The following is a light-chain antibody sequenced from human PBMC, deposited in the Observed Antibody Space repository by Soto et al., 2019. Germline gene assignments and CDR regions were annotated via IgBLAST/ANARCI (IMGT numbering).Light chain of an antibody. V-gene: IGLV2-14*01. CDR1: SSDIGRYNF. J-gene: IGLJ1*01. Sequence: QSALTQPASVSGSPGQSITISCTGTSSDIGRYNFVSWYQQHPGKAPKLLVYEVTNRPSGVSNRSSGSKSGNTASLTIFGLQTEDEADYYCSSYTSVTTFVVFGTGTKVTVL. CDR3: SSYTSVTTFVV. CDR2: EVT.